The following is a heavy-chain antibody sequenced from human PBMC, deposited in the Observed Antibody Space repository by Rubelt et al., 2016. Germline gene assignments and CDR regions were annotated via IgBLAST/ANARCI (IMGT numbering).Heavy chain of an antibody. D-gene: IGHD6-19*01. CDR1: GFTFSSYA. V-gene: IGHV3-23*01. CDR2: ISGSGGST. CDR3: AKVHSGYSSGWYGREGYYYYGMDV. J-gene: IGHJ6*02. Sequence: VQPGGSLRLSCAASGFTFSSYAMSWVRQAPGKWLEWVSAISGSGGSTYYADSVKGRFTISRDNSKNTLYLQMNSLRAEDTAVYYCAKVHSGYSSGWYGREGYYYYGMDVWGQGTTVTVSS.